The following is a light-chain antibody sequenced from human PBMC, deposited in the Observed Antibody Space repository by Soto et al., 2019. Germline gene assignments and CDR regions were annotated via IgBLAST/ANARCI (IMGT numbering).Light chain of an antibody. J-gene: IGKJ5*01. Sequence: DIQMTQSPSSLSASLGDRVTSTCQASQDIRFYLNWYQHKTGQAPKLLIYDAYQLETGAPSKFSGSGSGTDFTFTINNVQAEDIGTYYCQHYNSLPITFGQGTRLEIK. CDR2: DAY. CDR3: QHYNSLPIT. V-gene: IGKV1-33*01. CDR1: QDIRFY.